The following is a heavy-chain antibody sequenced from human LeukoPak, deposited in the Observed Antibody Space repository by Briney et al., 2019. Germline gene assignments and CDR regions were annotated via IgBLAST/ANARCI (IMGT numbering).Heavy chain of an antibody. CDR2: IYWNDNK. J-gene: IGHJ5*02. Sequence: DSGPTLVNPTQTLTLTCTFSGFSLSTSGVGVGWIRQPPGKALEWLALIYWNDNKRYSPSLKSRLTITKDTSKNQVVLTMTNMDPVDTATYYCAHHSGYDYPYNWFDPWGQGTLVTVSS. D-gene: IGHD5-12*01. CDR3: AHHSGYDYPYNWFDP. V-gene: IGHV2-5*01. CDR1: GFSLSTSGVG.